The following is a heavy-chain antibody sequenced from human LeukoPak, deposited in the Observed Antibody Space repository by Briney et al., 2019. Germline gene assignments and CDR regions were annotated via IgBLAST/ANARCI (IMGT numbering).Heavy chain of an antibody. Sequence: PSETLSLTCTVSGDSIKSSSYYWAWVRQPPGKGLEWIASIYYSGTTYYNPSLKSRVTISVDTSKNQFSLKLSSVIAADTAVYYCARTTEGYCSSASCFGFSYSYYMDVWGKGTTVTIPS. J-gene: IGHJ6*03. CDR1: GDSIKSSSYY. V-gene: IGHV4-39*07. CDR3: ARTTEGYCSSASCFGFSYSYYMDV. CDR2: IYYSGTT. D-gene: IGHD2-2*01.